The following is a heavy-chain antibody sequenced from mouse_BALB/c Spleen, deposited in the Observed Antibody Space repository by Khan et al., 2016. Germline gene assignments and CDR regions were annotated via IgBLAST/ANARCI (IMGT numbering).Heavy chain of an antibody. J-gene: IGHJ4*01. Sequence: VQLQQSGTELPRPGASVKLSCKASGYTFTDYYLHWVKQRTGQGLEWIGEIFPGSGSTYYTEKFKGKASLTADTSSSTAYMQLSSLKSEDSAVYFCARSSYGYFAMDDWGHGSSVTVSS. D-gene: IGHD1-2*01. V-gene: IGHV1-77*01. CDR3: ARSSYGYFAMDD. CDR1: GYTFTDYY. CDR2: IFPGSGST.